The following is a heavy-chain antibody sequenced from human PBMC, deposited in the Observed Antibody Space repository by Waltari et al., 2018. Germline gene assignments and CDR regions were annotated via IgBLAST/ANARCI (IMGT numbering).Heavy chain of an antibody. CDR2: INHSGST. CDR1: GGSFSGYY. J-gene: IGHJ5*02. V-gene: IGHV4-34*01. CDR3: ARAARPFGYLYNWFDP. Sequence: QVQLQQWGAGLLKPSETLSLTCAVYGGSFSGYYWSWIRQPPGKGPEWIGEINHSGSTNYNPSLKSRVTISVDTSKNQFSLKLSSVTAADTAVYYCARAARPFGYLYNWFDPWGQGTLVTVSS. D-gene: IGHD6-6*01.